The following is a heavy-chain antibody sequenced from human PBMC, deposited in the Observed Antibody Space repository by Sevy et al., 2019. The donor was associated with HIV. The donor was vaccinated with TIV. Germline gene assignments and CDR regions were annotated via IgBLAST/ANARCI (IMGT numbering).Heavy chain of an antibody. V-gene: IGHV4-34*01. CDR3: AKTSTVTTSALDS. Sequence: SETLSLTCAVFGESFVGHYWTWIRQPPGKGLEWIGEINHSATVNYNPSLKSRVTISVDTSNNQFSLRLSSVTAADTAVYYCAKTSTVTTSALDSWGQGTLVTVSS. J-gene: IGHJ4*02. D-gene: IGHD4-17*01. CDR1: GESFVGHY. CDR2: INHSATV.